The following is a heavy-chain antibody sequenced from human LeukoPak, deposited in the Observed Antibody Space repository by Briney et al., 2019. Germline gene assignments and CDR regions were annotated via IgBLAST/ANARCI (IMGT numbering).Heavy chain of an antibody. J-gene: IGHJ3*02. D-gene: IGHD1-26*01. CDR3: AKHLNSGSYWGRADPCPLDI. CDR2: IRGTGGIT. Sequence: GGSLRLSCEASGFTLRTSGMSWVRQAPGKGLEWVSFIRGTGGITNDADSVKGRFTVSRDNSKNTLYLQMNSLRAEDTAVYYCAKHLNSGSYWGRADPCPLDIWGQGTMVTVAS. V-gene: IGHV3-23*01. CDR1: GFTLRTSG.